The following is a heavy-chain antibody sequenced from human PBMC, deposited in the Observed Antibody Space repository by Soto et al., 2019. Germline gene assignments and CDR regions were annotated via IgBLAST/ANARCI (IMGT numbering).Heavy chain of an antibody. V-gene: IGHV3-30-3*01. CDR3: ATLLPGPSY. CDR1: GFTFSSYA. CDR2: ISYDGSNK. Sequence: QVQLVESGGGVVQPGRSLRLSCAASGFTFSSYAMHWVRQAPGKGLEWVAVISYDGSNKYYADSVKGRFTISRDNSKNTLYLQMNSLRAEDTAVYYCATLLPGPSYWGQGTLVTVSS. J-gene: IGHJ4*02.